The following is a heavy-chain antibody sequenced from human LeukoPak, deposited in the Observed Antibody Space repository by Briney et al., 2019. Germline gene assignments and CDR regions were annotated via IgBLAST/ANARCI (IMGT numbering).Heavy chain of an antibody. CDR1: GFTFTSSA. V-gene: IGHV1-58*01. CDR3: AAPYSGSSAWGAFDV. CDR2: IVVGSGNT. D-gene: IGHD1-26*01. Sequence: ASVKVSCKASGFTFTSSAVQWVRQACGQRLEWIGWIVVGSGNTNYAQKFQERVTITRGMSTSTAYMELSSLRSEDTAVYYCAAPYSGSSAWGAFDVWGQGTMVTVSS. J-gene: IGHJ3*01.